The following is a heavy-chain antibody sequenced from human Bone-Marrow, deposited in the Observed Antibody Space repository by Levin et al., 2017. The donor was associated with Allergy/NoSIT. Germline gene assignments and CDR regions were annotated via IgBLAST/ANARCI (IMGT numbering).Heavy chain of an antibody. V-gene: IGHV1-2*02. Sequence: ASVKVSCKASGYTFTGYYMHWVRQAPGQGLEWMGWINPNSGGTNYAQKFQGRVTMTRDTSISTAYMELSRLRSDDTAVYYCAREVDIVVVPATYYYYYMDVWGKGTTVTVSS. CDR3: AREVDIVVVPATYYYYYMDV. D-gene: IGHD2-2*01. CDR1: GYTFTGYY. J-gene: IGHJ6*03. CDR2: INPNSGGT.